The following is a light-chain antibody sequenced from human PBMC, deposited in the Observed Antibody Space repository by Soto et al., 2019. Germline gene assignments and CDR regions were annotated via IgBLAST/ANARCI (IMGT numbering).Light chain of an antibody. Sequence: QSVLTQPPSASGTPGQRVTISCSGASSNIEVNYVYWYQKLPGTAPRLLIYRNNQRPSGVPDRFSGSKSGTSASLAISALWSEDEADYYCTVWDDSLRGGLFGGGPQLTVL. CDR3: TVWDDSLRGGL. V-gene: IGLV1-47*03. J-gene: IGLJ2*01. CDR1: SSNIEVNY. CDR2: RNN.